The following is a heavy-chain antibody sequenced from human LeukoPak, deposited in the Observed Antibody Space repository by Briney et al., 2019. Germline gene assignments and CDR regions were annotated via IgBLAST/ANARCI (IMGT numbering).Heavy chain of an antibody. D-gene: IGHD3-22*01. CDR2: ISYDGSNK. J-gene: IGHJ4*02. V-gene: IGHV3-30*04. CDR3: ATDYDSSGYDY. Sequence: PGRSLRLSCAASGFTFSSYAMHRVRQAPGKGLEWVAVISYDGSNKYYADSVKGRFTISRDNSKNTLYLQMNSLRAEDTAVYYCATDYDSSGYDYWGQGTLVTVSS. CDR1: GFTFSSYA.